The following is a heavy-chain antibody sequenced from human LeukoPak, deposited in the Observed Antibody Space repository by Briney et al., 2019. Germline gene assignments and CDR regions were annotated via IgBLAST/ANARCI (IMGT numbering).Heavy chain of an antibody. J-gene: IGHJ4*02. V-gene: IGHV3-30*01. D-gene: IGHD2-15*01. CDR2: ISYDGSNK. CDR1: GFTFSSYA. CDR3: ARAPVVAATLGLLDY. Sequence: GGSLRLSCAASGFTFSSYAMHWVRQAPGKGLEWVAVISYDGSNKYHADSVKGRFTISRDNSKNTLYLQMNSLRAEDTAVYYCARAPVVAATLGLLDYWGQGTLVTVSS.